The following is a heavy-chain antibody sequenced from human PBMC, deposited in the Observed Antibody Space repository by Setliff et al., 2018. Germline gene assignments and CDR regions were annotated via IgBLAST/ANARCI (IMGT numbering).Heavy chain of an antibody. CDR3: ARVAGRGRYWYFDL. CDR1: GFTFSSYS. J-gene: IGHJ2*01. CDR2: ISSSSSTI. V-gene: IGHV3-48*04. Sequence: GGSLRLSCAASGFTFSSYSINWVRQAPGKGLEWVSYISSSSSTIYYADSVKGRFTISRDNAKNSLYLRMNSLRAEDTAVYYCARVAGRGRYWYFDLWGRGTLVTSPQ.